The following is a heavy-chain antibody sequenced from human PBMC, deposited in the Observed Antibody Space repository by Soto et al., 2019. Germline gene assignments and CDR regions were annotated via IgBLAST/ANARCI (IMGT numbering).Heavy chain of an antibody. Sequence: QITLKESGPTLVKTTQTLTLTCTFSGLSLSTSGVGVGWIRQPPGKALEWLALIYWADDKRYSPSLKSRLTNTKDTSNNHGVLTMTDMNPVDTATHYCAHNYGWGSYRYPCDYWGQGTLVTVSS. V-gene: IGHV2-5*02. D-gene: IGHD3-16*02. CDR3: AHNYGWGSYRYPCDY. CDR1: GLSLSTSGVG. J-gene: IGHJ4*02. CDR2: IYWADDK.